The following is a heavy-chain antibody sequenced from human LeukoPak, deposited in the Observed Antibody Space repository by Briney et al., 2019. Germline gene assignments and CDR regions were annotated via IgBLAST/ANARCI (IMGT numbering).Heavy chain of an antibody. CDR1: SGSISSYY. D-gene: IGHD6-19*01. V-gene: IGHV4-4*07. CDR2: IYTSGST. J-gene: IGHJ5*02. CDR3: ARDWNAGSGWFLWFDP. Sequence: SETLSLXCTVSSGSISSYYWSWIRQPAGKGLEWIGRIYTSGSTDYNSSLKSRVAMSLDTSKNQFSLKLRSVTAADTAVYYCARDWNAGSGWFLWFDPWGQGTLVTVSS.